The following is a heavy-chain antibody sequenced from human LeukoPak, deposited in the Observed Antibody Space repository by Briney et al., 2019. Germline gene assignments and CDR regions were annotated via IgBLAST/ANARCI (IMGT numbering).Heavy chain of an antibody. CDR2: ISSSGSTI. CDR3: ARDSGSFTYFDY. Sequence: GGSLRLSCAASGFTFSSYEMNWVRQAPGKGLEWVSYISSSGSTIYYADSAKGRFTISRDNAKNSLYLQMNSLRAEDTAVYYCARDSGSFTYFDYWGQGTLVTVSS. CDR1: GFTFSSYE. V-gene: IGHV3-48*03. J-gene: IGHJ4*02. D-gene: IGHD1-26*01.